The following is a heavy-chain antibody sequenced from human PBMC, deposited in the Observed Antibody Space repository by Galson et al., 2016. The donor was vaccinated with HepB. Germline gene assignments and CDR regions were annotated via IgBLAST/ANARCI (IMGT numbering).Heavy chain of an antibody. CDR2: VDLGDGAK. D-gene: IGHD3-9*01. V-gene: IGHV3-7*01. CDR1: GFTFSRHW. J-gene: IGHJ4*02. Sequence: SLRLSCAVSGFTFSRHWMSWVRQAPGKGLEWVANVDLGDGAKYYVNSVAGRFTISRDNAKNSLYLQMNSLRAEDTAVYFCARNLLFDWLSRADFVYWGQGTLVTVSS. CDR3: ARNLLFDWLSRADFVY.